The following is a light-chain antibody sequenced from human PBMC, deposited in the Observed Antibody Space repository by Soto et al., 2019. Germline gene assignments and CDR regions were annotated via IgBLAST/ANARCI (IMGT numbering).Light chain of an antibody. V-gene: IGKV1-33*01. CDR1: QDISNY. J-gene: IGKJ5*01. CDR3: QQNDNHPIS. Sequence: DLLMTQSPSSLSASVEDRVTITCQARQDISNYLNWYQQKPGKAHKLLIYDASKFETGVPSRFSGSGSWTDFTFTISSLQPEDIATYYCQQNDNHPISFGTGTRLEIK. CDR2: DAS.